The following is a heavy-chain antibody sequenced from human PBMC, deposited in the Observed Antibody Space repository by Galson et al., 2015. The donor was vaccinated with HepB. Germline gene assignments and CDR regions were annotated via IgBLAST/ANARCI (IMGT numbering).Heavy chain of an antibody. CDR1: GFSFSTFW. CDR2: INSDGSTT. D-gene: IGHD3-16*01. V-gene: IGHV3-74*01. CDR3: ARVPLGVVPQSANWFDP. Sequence: SLRLSCAASGFSFSTFWMLWVRQVPGKGLMWVSRINSDGSTTTYADSVKGRFTISRDNAKNTLYLQMNSLRAEDTAVYYCARVPLGVVPQSANWFDPWGQGTLVTVSS. J-gene: IGHJ5*02.